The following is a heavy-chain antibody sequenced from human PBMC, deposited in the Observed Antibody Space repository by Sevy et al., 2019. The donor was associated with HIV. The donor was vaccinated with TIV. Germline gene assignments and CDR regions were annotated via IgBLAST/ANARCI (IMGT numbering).Heavy chain of an antibody. D-gene: IGHD6-13*01. CDR1: GFTFSIYA. V-gene: IGHV3-23*01. J-gene: IGHJ3*02. CDR3: ATQQQLVLFDAFDI. CDR2: ISGSGYST. Sequence: GGSLRLSCAASGFTFSIYAMSWVRQAPGKGLEWVSAISGSGYSTYYADSVKGRFTISRDNSKNTLYLQMNSLRAEDTAVYFCATQQQLVLFDAFDIWGQGTMVTVSS.